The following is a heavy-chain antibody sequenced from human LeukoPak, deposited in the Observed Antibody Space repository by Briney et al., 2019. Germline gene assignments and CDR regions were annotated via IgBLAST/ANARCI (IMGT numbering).Heavy chain of an antibody. CDR2: INPNSGDT. J-gene: IGHJ4*02. CDR1: GYTLTSYY. D-gene: IGHD1-7*01. V-gene: IGHV1-2*02. Sequence: ASVTVSCTASGYTLTSYYMHWVRQAPGQGLGWMGWINPNSGDTDYAQKFQGRVTVTRDTSISTAYMELSNLRLDDTAVYYCARGYGLVGTLVDYWGEGTLVTVSS. CDR3: ARGYGLVGTLVDY.